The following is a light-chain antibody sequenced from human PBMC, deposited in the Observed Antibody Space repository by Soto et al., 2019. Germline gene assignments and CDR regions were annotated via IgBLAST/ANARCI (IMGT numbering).Light chain of an antibody. CDR1: QSISGW. CDR3: QQYANYSWT. Sequence: DIQMTQSPSTLSASVGDRVTITCRASQSISGWLAWCQQKPGKAPNLLIYGVSSVESGVPSRFSGSGSGTTFTLTISNLQPDDFETYYCQQYANYSWTFGQGTKVESK. CDR2: GVS. J-gene: IGKJ1*01. V-gene: IGKV1-5*03.